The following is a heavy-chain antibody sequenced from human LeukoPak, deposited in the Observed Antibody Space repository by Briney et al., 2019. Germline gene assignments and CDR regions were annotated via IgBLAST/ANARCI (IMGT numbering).Heavy chain of an antibody. CDR1: GFTFSSYG. V-gene: IGHV3-30*18. Sequence: GGSLRLSCAASGFTFSSYGMHWVRQAPGKGLEWVAVISYDGSNKYYADSVKGRFTISRDNSKNTLYLQMNSLRAEDTAVYYCAKVGAEYYDSSGYYSGYYYYYMDVWGKGTTVTISS. D-gene: IGHD3-22*01. CDR3: AKVGAEYYDSSGYYSGYYYYYMDV. J-gene: IGHJ6*03. CDR2: ISYDGSNK.